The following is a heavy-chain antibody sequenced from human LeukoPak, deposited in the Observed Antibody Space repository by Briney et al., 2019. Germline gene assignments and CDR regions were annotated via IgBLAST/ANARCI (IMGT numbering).Heavy chain of an antibody. CDR2: FDPEDGET. V-gene: IGHV1-24*01. Sequence: ASVKVSCKVSGYTLTELSMHWVRQSPGKGLEWMGGFDPEDGETIYAQKFRGRVTMTEDTSTDTAYMELSSLRSEDTAVYYCATTPLAVAGTGYWGQGTLVTVSS. CDR1: GYTLTELS. J-gene: IGHJ4*02. CDR3: ATTPLAVAGTGY. D-gene: IGHD6-19*01.